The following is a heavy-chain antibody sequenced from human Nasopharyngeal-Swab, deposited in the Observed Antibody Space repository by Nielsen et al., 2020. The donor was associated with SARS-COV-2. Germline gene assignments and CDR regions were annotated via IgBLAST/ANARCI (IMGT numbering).Heavy chain of an antibody. Sequence: WIRQPPGKGLEWIGEINHSGSTNYNPSLKSRVTISVDTSKNQFSLKLSSVTAADTVVYYCARSIAAAGNFPRIRVFPDVWGKGTTVTVSS. J-gene: IGHJ6*04. CDR2: INHSGST. V-gene: IGHV4-34*01. CDR3: ARSIAAAGNFPRIRVFPDV. D-gene: IGHD6-13*01.